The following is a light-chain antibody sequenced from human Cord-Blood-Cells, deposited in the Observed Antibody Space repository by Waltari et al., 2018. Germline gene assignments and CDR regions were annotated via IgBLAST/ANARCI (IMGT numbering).Light chain of an antibody. J-gene: IGLJ3*02. CDR3: SSYAGSNNLV. Sequence: QSALTQPPSASGSPGQQVTIPCTGTSSDVGGYNSVSWYQQHPGTAPKLMIYEVSKRPSGVPDRFSGSKSGNTASLTVSGLQAEDEADYYCSSYAGSNNLVFGGGTKLTVL. V-gene: IGLV2-8*01. CDR2: EVS. CDR1: SSDVGGYNS.